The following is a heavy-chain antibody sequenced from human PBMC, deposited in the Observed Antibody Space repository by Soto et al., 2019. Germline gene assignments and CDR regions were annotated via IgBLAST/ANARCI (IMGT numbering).Heavy chain of an antibody. CDR3: ARSLSTGPDY. D-gene: IGHD2-2*01. CDR2: INGDGSYR. V-gene: IGHV3-74*01. Sequence: PVGSLRLSCAASGFTFSSYWMHWVRQAPGKGLVWVSRINGDGSYRGYADSVKGRFTISRDNARNTLYLQMNILRVEDTAVYYCARSLSTGPDYWGQGTLVTVSS. J-gene: IGHJ4*02. CDR1: GFTFSSYW.